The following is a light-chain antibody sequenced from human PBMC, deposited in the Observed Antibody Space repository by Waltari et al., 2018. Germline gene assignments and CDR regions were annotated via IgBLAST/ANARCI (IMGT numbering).Light chain of an antibody. Sequence: EIVLTQSPGTLSLSPGERATLSCRASQSVSRSYLAWYQQKTGQAPRLPLYGASSRATGIPDRFSGSGSGTDVALTISRLEPEDFAVYYCQQYGSSPPYTFGQGTKLEIK. J-gene: IGKJ2*01. CDR2: GAS. CDR1: QSVSRSY. CDR3: QQYGSSPPYT. V-gene: IGKV3-20*01.